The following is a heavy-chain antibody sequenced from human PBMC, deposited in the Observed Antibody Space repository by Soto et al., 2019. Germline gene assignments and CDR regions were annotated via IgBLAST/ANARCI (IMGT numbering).Heavy chain of an antibody. J-gene: IGHJ6*01. Sequence: GASVKVSCKASGGTFSSYAISWVRQAPGQGLEWMGGIIPIFGTANYAQKFQGRVTITADESTSTAYMELSSLRSEDTAVYYCARIRDYGVGRRRFCHYGMDVWGPGTTVTGSS. D-gene: IGHD4-17*01. CDR3: ARIRDYGVGRRRFCHYGMDV. CDR2: IIPIFGTA. V-gene: IGHV1-69*13. CDR1: GGTFSSYA.